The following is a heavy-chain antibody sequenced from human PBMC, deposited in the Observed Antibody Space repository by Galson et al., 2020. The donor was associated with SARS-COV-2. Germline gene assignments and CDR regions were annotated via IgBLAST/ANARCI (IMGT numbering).Heavy chain of an antibody. CDR2: VHSGGTA. Sequence: ASETLSLTCAVSGASVNSTTYYWGWIRQPPGKGLEWIASVHSGGTAYYNPSLKSRLTISLVTSRNLFSLNLTSVTAADTALYYCARLPVVRGGDYWSQGFQGSVSS. CDR1: GASVNSTTYY. V-gene: IGHV4-39*07. D-gene: IGHD3-10*01. J-gene: IGHJ4*02. CDR3: ARLPVVRGGDY.